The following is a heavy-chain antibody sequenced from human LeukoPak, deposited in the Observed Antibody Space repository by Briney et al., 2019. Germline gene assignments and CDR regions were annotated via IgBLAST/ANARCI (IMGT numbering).Heavy chain of an antibody. J-gene: IGHJ3*02. CDR1: GGTFSSYA. Sequence: SVKLSCKASGGTFSSYAISWVRQAPGPGLEWMGGIIPIFGTANYAQKFQGRVTITTDESTSTAYMELSSLRSEDTAVYYCATSPYYSSYDAFDIWGQGTMVTVSS. V-gene: IGHV1-69*05. CDR3: ATSPYYSSYDAFDI. CDR2: IIPIFGTA. D-gene: IGHD6-6*01.